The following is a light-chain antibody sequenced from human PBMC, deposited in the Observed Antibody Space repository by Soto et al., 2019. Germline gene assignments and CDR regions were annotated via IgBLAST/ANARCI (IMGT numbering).Light chain of an antibody. Sequence: IQMTQSPSTLSASVGDRVTITCRASQGIRNDLGWYQQKPGKAPKLLIYAASSSQSGVPSRFSGTGSGTDFTLTISSLKPEDFATYYCLQDHNYPLTFGQGTKVDIK. CDR1: QGIRND. J-gene: IGKJ1*01. CDR3: LQDHNYPLT. CDR2: AAS. V-gene: IGKV1-6*01.